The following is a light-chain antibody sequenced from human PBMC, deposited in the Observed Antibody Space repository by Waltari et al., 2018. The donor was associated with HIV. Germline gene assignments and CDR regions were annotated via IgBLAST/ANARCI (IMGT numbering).Light chain of an antibody. Sequence: SYVLTQPPSVSVAPGNTPGITCGGAHIVRKSVPWYQHRHGQAPILVIYDDTDRPSGIPERFSGSASWNTATLTVNSVEAGDEADYYCQVWDTDTDHWVFGGGTRLTVL. J-gene: IGLJ3*02. CDR3: QVWDTDTDHWV. CDR2: DDT. CDR1: HIVRKS. V-gene: IGLV3-21*04.